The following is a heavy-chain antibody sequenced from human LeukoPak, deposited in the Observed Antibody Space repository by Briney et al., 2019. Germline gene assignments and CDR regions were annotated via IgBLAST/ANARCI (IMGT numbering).Heavy chain of an antibody. CDR3: ARGLRYCSSTSCYLNI. Sequence: GASVKVSCKASGGTFSSYAISWVRQAPGQGLEWMGGIIPIFGTANYAQKFQGRVTITADEPTSTAYMELSSLRSEDTAVYYCARGLRYCSSTSCYLNIWGQGTMVTVSS. CDR1: GGTFSSYA. CDR2: IIPIFGTA. D-gene: IGHD2-2*01. V-gene: IGHV1-69*13. J-gene: IGHJ3*02.